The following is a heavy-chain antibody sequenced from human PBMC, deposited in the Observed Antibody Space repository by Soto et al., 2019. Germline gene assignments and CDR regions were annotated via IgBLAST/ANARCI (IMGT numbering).Heavy chain of an antibody. CDR2: VYATGTT. J-gene: IGHJ5*02. Sequence: SETQSLTCNVSGGSISKFYWAWIRKTAGNGLEWMGRVYATGTTDYNPSLRSRVAMSVDISKKTFSLRLRSVTGADSGVYYCVRDGSKSLRDWFDPWGQGILVTVSS. CDR1: GGSISKFY. V-gene: IGHV4-4*07. CDR3: VRDGSKSLRDWFDP.